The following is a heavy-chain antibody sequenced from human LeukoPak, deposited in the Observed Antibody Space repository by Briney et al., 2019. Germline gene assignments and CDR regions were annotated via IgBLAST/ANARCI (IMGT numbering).Heavy chain of an antibody. V-gene: IGHV3-74*01. J-gene: IGHJ3*02. CDR3: ARAVVVVAGRGAFGI. Sequence: GGSLRLSCAASGFTFSSYWMHWVRQAPGKGLVWVSRINSDGSSTSYADSVKGRFTISRDNAKNTLYLQMNSLRAEDTAVYYCARAVVVVAGRGAFGIWGQGTMVTVSS. CDR2: INSDGSST. CDR1: GFTFSSYW. D-gene: IGHD2-21*01.